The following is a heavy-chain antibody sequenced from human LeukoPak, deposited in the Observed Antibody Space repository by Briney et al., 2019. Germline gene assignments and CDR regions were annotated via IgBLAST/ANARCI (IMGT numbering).Heavy chain of an antibody. V-gene: IGHV1-18*01. Sequence: GASVKVSCKASGYSFTSYGISWVRQAPGQGLEWMGWISTYNGDTNYAQKLQGRVTMTTDTSTSTAYMELRSLRSDDTAVFYCARPATRRRVSPFDFWGQGPLVTVSS. J-gene: IGHJ4*02. CDR3: ARPATRRRVSPFDF. CDR1: GYSFTSYG. CDR2: ISTYNGDT. D-gene: IGHD1-1*01.